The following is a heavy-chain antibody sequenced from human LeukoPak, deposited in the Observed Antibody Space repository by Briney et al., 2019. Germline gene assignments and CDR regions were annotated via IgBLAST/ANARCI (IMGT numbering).Heavy chain of an antibody. CDR1: GGSISSYY. V-gene: IGHV4-4*07. J-gene: IGHJ3*02. D-gene: IGHD1-26*01. CDR3: ARRQSRTIVGSISAFDI. Sequence: SETLSLTCTVSGGSISSYYWSWIRQPAGKGLEWIGRIYTSGSTNYNPSLKSRVTMSVDTSKNQFSLELSSVTAADTAVCCCARRQSRTIVGSISAFDIWGQGTMVTVSS. CDR2: IYTSGST.